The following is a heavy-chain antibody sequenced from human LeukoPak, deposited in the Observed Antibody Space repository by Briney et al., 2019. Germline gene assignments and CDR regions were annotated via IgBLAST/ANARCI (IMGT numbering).Heavy chain of an antibody. CDR1: GFTVSSNY. D-gene: IGHD6-19*01. CDR2: IYSGGST. J-gene: IGHJ4*02. CDR3: ARDSVWRGPPIAVAGTDF. Sequence: GGSLRLSCAASGFTVSSNYMSWVRQAPGKGLEWVSVIYSGGSTYYADPVKGRFTISRDDAKNSLYLQMNNLRAEDTAVYYCARDSVWRGPPIAVAGTDFWGRGTLVTVSS. V-gene: IGHV3-53*01.